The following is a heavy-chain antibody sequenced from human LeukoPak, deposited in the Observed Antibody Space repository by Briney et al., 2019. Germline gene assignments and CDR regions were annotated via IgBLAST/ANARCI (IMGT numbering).Heavy chain of an antibody. CDR2: TYYRSKWSN. V-gene: IGHV6-1*01. CDR1: GDSDSSNSAA. Sequence: SQTLSATCAISGDSDSSNSAAWTWIRQSPSRGLEWLGRTYYRSKWSNDYAVSVKSRITINPDTSKSQFSLHLSSVTPEDTAVYYCAREADYGGKSAEFDFWGQGILVTVSS. D-gene: IGHD4-23*01. J-gene: IGHJ4*02. CDR3: AREADYGGKSAEFDF.